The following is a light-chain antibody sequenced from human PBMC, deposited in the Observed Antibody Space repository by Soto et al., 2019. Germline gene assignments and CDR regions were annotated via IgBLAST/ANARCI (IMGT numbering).Light chain of an antibody. J-gene: IGKJ1*01. CDR1: QDIATY. CDR3: QQYDNLPTTWT. Sequence: DIQTPNSPSSLSASLGNRFTITCQASQDIATYLNWYQQKPGKAPNLLIYDASNLETGVPSRFSGGGSGTHFTFTISNLQPEDIATYYCQQYDNLPTTWTFGQGTKVDIK. CDR2: DAS. V-gene: IGKV1-33*01.